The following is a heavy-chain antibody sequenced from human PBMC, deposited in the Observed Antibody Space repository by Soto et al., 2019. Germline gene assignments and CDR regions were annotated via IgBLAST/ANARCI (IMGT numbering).Heavy chain of an antibody. D-gene: IGHD2-2*03. J-gene: IGHJ6*02. CDR3: ARQSIGGYCSSTSCPPPAYYYYGMDV. CDR1: GYSFTSYW. CDR2: IYPGDSDT. Sequence: PVESLKISCKGSGYSFTSYWIGWVRQMPGKGLEWMGIIYPGDSDTRYSPSFQGQVTISADKSISTAYLQWSSLKASDTAMYYCARQSIGGYCSSTSCPPPAYYYYGMDVWGQGTTVTVSS. V-gene: IGHV5-51*01.